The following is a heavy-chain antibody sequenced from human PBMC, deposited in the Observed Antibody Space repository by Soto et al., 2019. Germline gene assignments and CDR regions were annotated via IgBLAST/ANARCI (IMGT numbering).Heavy chain of an antibody. CDR3: ARDPPTYGDFLFDY. D-gene: IGHD4-17*01. V-gene: IGHV3-33*01. Sequence: QLQLVESGGGVVQPGRSLRLSCAASGFTFSSYGMHWVRQAPGKGLEWVAMIYYDGSNKYYADSVKGRFTISRDNSKNTLFLQMDSLTAEDTAVYYCARDPPTYGDFLFDYWGQGTLVTVSS. CDR1: GFTFSSYG. J-gene: IGHJ4*02. CDR2: IYYDGSNK.